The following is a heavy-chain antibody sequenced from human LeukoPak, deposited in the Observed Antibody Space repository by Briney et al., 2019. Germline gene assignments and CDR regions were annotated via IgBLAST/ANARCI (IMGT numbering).Heavy chain of an antibody. J-gene: IGHJ3*02. Sequence: ASVKVSCKVSGYTLTELSMHWVRQAPGQGLEWMGRIDPNSGGTNYAQKFQGRVTMTRDTSISTAYMELSRLRSDDTAVYYCARALLWFGEYAFDIWGQGTMVTVSS. CDR3: ARALLWFGEYAFDI. CDR2: IDPNSGGT. V-gene: IGHV1-2*06. D-gene: IGHD3-10*01. CDR1: GYTLTELS.